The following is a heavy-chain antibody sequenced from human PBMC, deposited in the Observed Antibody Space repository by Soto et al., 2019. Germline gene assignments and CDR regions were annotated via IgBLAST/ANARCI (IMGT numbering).Heavy chain of an antibody. J-gene: IGHJ4*02. CDR2: IRGNGDPP. CDR1: GFTFSSYA. D-gene: IGHD5-12*01. CDR3: VKSRGGNNFDFFD. V-gene: IGHV3-64D*06. Sequence: PGGSLRLSCSASGFTFSSYAMHWVHQAPGKGLEYVSGIRGNGDPPFYADSVKGRFTISRDNSKNTLYLQMSSLGADDTAVYYCVKSRGGNNFDFFDWGQGALVTVSS.